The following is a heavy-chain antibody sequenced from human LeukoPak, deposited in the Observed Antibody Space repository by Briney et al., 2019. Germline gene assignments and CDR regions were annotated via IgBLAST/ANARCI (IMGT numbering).Heavy chain of an antibody. CDR2: INHSGST. CDR3: ARSNIVVVTAILYFDY. J-gene: IGHJ4*02. CDR1: GGSFSGYY. Sequence: SETLSLTCAVYGGSFSGYYWSWIRQPPGKGLEWIGEINHSGSTNYNPSLKSRVTISVDTSKNQFSLKLSPVTAADTAVYYCARSNIVVVTAILYFDYWGQGTLVTVSS. D-gene: IGHD2-21*02. V-gene: IGHV4-34*01.